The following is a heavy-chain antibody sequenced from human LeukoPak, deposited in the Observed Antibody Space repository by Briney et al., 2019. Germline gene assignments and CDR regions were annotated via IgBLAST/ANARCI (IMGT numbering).Heavy chain of an antibody. CDR1: GGTFSSYA. V-gene: IGHV1-69*05. D-gene: IGHD2-2*01. J-gene: IGHJ4*02. CDR3: ARDGGPAAATGYFDY. CDR2: IIPIFGTA. Sequence: SVKVSCKASGGTFSSYAISWVRQAPGQGLEWMGGIIPIFGTANYAQKFQGRVTITTDESTSIAYMELSSLRSEDTAVYYCARDGGPAAATGYFDYWGQGTLVTVSS.